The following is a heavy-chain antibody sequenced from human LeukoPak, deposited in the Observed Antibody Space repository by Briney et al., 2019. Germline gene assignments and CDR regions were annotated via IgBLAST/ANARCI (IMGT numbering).Heavy chain of an antibody. CDR3: ARDRYYYDSSGSLFDY. Sequence: SQTLSLTCTVSGGSISSGSYYWTWIRQPAGKGLEWIGRMYTSGSTNYNPSLKSRVTISVDTSKSQFSLKLSSVTAADTAVYYCARDRYYYDSSGSLFDYWGQGTLVTVSS. CDR1: GGSISSGSYY. J-gene: IGHJ4*02. D-gene: IGHD3-22*01. V-gene: IGHV4-61*02. CDR2: MYTSGST.